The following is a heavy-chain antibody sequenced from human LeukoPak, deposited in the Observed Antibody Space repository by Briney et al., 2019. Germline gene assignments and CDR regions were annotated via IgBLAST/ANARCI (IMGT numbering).Heavy chain of an antibody. Sequence: SETLSLTCTASGGSISGYYWSWIRQPPGKGLEWIGYIYHTGSTNYNPSLKSRVTISVDTSKNQFSLKLSSVTAADTAVYYCAREFYYDSSFSFDIWGQGTMVTVSP. J-gene: IGHJ3*02. CDR1: GGSISGYY. CDR2: IYHTGST. CDR3: AREFYYDSSFSFDI. D-gene: IGHD3-22*01. V-gene: IGHV4-59*01.